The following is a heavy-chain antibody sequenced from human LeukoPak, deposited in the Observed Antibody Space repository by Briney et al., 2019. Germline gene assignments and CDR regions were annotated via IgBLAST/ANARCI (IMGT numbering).Heavy chain of an antibody. D-gene: IGHD3-16*02. CDR2: INPNSGGT. CDR3: ARVLYDYVWGSYRYRGTFDY. V-gene: IGHV1-2*02. J-gene: IGHJ4*02. Sequence: ASVNVSCKASGYTFTGYYMHWVRQAPGQGLEWMGWINPNSGGTNYAQKFQGRVTMTRDTSISTAYMELSRLRSDDTAVYYCARVLYDYVWGSYRYRGTFDYWGQGTLVTVSS. CDR1: GYTFTGYY.